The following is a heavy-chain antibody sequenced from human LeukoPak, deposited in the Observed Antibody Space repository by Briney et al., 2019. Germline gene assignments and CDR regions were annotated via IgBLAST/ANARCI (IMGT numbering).Heavy chain of an antibody. CDR2: IYYSGST. J-gene: IGHJ4*02. CDR1: GGSICCYY. CDR3: ASVDSNFDY. V-gene: IGHV4-59*13. D-gene: IGHD3-9*01. Sequence: SETLSLTCYVYGGSICCYYWGWRPQTPGKGLEWIGYIYYSGSTNYNPSLRSRVTISVDTSKNQFSLKLSSVTAADTAVYYCASVDSNFDYWGQGTLVTVSS.